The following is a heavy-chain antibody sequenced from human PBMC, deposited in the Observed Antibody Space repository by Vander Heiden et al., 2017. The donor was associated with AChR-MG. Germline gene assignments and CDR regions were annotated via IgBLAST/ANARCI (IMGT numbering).Heavy chain of an antibody. Sequence: EVQLLESGGGLVQPGGSLRLSCAASGFTFSSYAMSWVRQAPGKGLEWVSAISGSGGSTYYADSVKGRFTISRDNSKNTLYLQMNSLRAEDTAVYYCAKGTRRYCSGGSCYSEYWGQGTLVTVSS. CDR2: ISGSGGST. V-gene: IGHV3-23*01. D-gene: IGHD2-15*01. CDR3: AKGTRRYCSGGSCYSEY. CDR1: GFTFSSYA. J-gene: IGHJ4*02.